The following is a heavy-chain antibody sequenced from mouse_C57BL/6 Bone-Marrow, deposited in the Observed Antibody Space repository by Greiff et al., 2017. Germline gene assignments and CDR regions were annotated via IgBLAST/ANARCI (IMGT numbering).Heavy chain of an antibody. CDR1: GFTFSSYA. D-gene: IGHD1-1*01. J-gene: IGHJ2*01. CDR3: TGLYYGSSCYFDY. Sequence: EVMLVESGEGLVKPGGSLKLSCAASGFTFSSYAMSWVRQTPEKRLEWVAYISSGGDYIYYADTVKGRFTISRDNARNTLYLQMSSLKSEDTAMYYCTGLYYGSSCYFDYWGQGTTLTVSS. CDR2: ISSGGDYI. V-gene: IGHV5-9-1*02.